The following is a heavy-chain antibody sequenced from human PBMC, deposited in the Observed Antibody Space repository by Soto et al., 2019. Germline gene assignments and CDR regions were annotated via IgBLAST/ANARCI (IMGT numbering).Heavy chain of an antibody. CDR1: GFTTNSVY. Sequence: EVQVVESGGGLVQPGESLRLSCAASGFTTNSVYMSWVRQAPGRGLEWVSVISGSGKTYYADSVRGRFTSSRDNSEDTLHLQMNNLRAEDTATYYCAIGGDFWSAYYCFNNWGQGTLVTVSS. CDR2: ISGSGKT. J-gene: IGHJ4*02. CDR3: AIGGDFWSAYYCFNN. V-gene: IGHV3-66*01. D-gene: IGHD3-3*01.